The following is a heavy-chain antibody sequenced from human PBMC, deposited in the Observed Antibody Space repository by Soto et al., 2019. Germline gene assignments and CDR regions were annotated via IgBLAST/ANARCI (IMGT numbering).Heavy chain of an antibody. Sequence: SGTLSLTCTVSLGSISSYYWSSIRQPPRKGLEWIGYIYYSGSTNYNPSLKSRVTISVDTSKNQFSLKLSSVTAADTAVYYCASPIAAADHYYYGMDVWGQGTTVTVSS. CDR1: LGSISSYY. D-gene: IGHD6-13*01. J-gene: IGHJ6*02. V-gene: IGHV4-59*01. CDR2: IYYSGST. CDR3: ASPIAAADHYYYGMDV.